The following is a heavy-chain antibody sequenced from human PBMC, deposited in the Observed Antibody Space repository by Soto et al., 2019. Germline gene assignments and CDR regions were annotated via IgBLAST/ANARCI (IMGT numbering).Heavy chain of an antibody. CDR1: GFTFSNAW. V-gene: IGHV3-15*01. D-gene: IGHD5-12*01. Sequence: EVQLVESGGGLVKPGGSLRLSCAASGFTFSNAWMSWVRQAPGKGLEWVGRSKSKTDGGTTDYAAPVKGRFTISRDDSNNTLYLQMNSLKTEDTAVYYCTTDGNIVATSNVDLGIWGRGTMVTVAS. J-gene: IGHJ3*02. CDR3: TTDGNIVATSNVDLGI. CDR2: SKSKTDGGTT.